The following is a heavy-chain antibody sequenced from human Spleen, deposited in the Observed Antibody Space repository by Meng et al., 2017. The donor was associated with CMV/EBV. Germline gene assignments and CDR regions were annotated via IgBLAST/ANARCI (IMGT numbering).Heavy chain of an antibody. D-gene: IGHD1-26*01. CDR2: ISYDGSNK. J-gene: IGHJ4*02. CDR3: AREGPEEWERLSPLDY. CDR1: GFTFSSYP. V-gene: IGHV3-30*04. Sequence: GGSLRLSCAASGFTFSSYPMHWVRQAPGKGLEWVAIISYDGSNKFYADSVKGRFTISRDNSKNTLYLQMNSLRAEDTAVYYCAREGPEEWERLSPLDYWGQGTPVTVSS.